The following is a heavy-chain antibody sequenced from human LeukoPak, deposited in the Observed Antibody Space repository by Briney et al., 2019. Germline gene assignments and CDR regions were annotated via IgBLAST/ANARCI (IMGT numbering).Heavy chain of an antibody. J-gene: IGHJ4*02. CDR1: GFTFSNAW. D-gene: IGHD5-18*01. CDR2: IKSKTDGGTT. CDR3: TTRYIYGYGHSHY. V-gene: IGHV3-15*01. Sequence: GGSLRLSCAASGFTFSNAWMSWVRQAPGKGLEWVGRIKSKTDGGTTDYAAPVKGRFTISRDDSKNTLYLHMSSLKTEDTAVSYCTTRYIYGYGHSHYWGQGTLVTVSS.